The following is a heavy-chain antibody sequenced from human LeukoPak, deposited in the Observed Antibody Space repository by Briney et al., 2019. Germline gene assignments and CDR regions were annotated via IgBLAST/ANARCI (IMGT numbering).Heavy chain of an antibody. CDR3: AREYYDSGSYLYGMDV. D-gene: IGHD3-10*01. V-gene: IGHV3-53*01. CDR1: GFTVSSNY. CDR2: INTGGST. J-gene: IGHJ6*02. Sequence: GGSLRLSCAASGFTVSSNYMSWVRQPPGKGLEWVSVINTGGSTYYADSVKGRFTISRDISKNTLYLQMNSLRAEDTAVYYCAREYYDSGSYLYGMDVWGQGTTVTVSS.